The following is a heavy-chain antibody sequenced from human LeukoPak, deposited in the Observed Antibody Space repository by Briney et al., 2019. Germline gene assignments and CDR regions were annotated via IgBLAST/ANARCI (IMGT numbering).Heavy chain of an antibody. V-gene: IGHV4-4*02. D-gene: IGHD5-18*01. CDR2: IYHSGST. Sequence: SETLSLTCAVSGGSISSSNWWSWVRQPPGKGLEWIGEIYHSGSTNYNPSLKSRVTISVDKSKNQFSLKVSSMTAADTAVYYCTKSDGYGLIRIWGQGTMVTVSS. CDR1: GGSISSSNW. CDR3: TKSDGYGLIRI. J-gene: IGHJ3*02.